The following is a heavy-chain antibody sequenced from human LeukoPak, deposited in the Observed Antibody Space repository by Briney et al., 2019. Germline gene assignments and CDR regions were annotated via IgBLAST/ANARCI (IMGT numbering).Heavy chain of an antibody. J-gene: IGHJ4*02. V-gene: IGHV3-23*01. Sequence: GGSLRLSCAASGFTFSSYAMSWVRQAPGKGLEWVSAISGSGGSTYYADSVKGRFTISRDNAKNSLYLQMNSLRAEDTAVYYCARDKRGYSGYEGLDYWGQGTLVTVSS. D-gene: IGHD5-12*01. CDR2: ISGSGGST. CDR1: GFTFSSYA. CDR3: ARDKRGYSGYEGLDY.